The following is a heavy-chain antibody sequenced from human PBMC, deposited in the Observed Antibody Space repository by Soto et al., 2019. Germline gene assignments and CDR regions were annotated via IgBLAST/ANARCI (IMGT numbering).Heavy chain of an antibody. CDR2: ISGSGDST. D-gene: IGHD6-13*01. V-gene: IGHV3-23*01. CDR3: AKDRDGAAAGPTKFYGMDL. Sequence: EVQLLESGGGLVQPGGSLRLSCAASGFTFSSYAMSWVRQAPVKGLEWVSVISGSGDSTYYADSVRGRFTISRDNSKNTLYRQMNSLRAEDSPVYYCAKDRDGAAAGPTKFYGMDLWGQGTTVTVSS. J-gene: IGHJ6*02. CDR1: GFTFSSYA.